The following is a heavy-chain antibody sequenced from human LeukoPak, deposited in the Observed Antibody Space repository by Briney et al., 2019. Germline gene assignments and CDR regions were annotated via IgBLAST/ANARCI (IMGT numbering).Heavy chain of an antibody. CDR3: TRLRDPTPFWY. D-gene: IGHD2-21*02. V-gene: IGHV3-7*01. CDR2: IKQDGSDK. Sequence: SGGSLRLSCAASGSSFASYWMSWVRQAAGRGLEWVANIKQDGSDKYYVDSVTGRFTISRDNAKNSVFLQMNSLRVEDTAVYYCTRLRDPTPFWYWGQGTLVTVSS. CDR1: GSSFASYW. J-gene: IGHJ4*02.